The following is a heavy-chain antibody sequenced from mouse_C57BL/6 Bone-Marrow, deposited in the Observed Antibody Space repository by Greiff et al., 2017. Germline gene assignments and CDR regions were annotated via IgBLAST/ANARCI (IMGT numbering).Heavy chain of an antibody. Sequence: QVQLQQPGAELVQPGASVKVSCKASGYTFTRYWMHWVKQRPGQGLEWIGRLHPSDSDTNYNQQFKGKATLTVDKSSSTDYMQLSGLTSEDSAVYYCAIHGFYRTAWFAYWGQGNLVSFSA. D-gene: IGHD2-3*01. J-gene: IGHJ3*01. CDR1: GYTFTRYW. CDR3: AIHGFYRTAWFAY. V-gene: IGHV1-74*01. CDR2: LHPSDSDT.